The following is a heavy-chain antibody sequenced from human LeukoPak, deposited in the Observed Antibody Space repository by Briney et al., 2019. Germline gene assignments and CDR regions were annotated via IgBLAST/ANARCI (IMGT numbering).Heavy chain of an antibody. CDR3: AREAPQYSSSWEYGMDV. V-gene: IGHV1-18*04. J-gene: IGHJ6*04. CDR1: GYTFTSYG. D-gene: IGHD6-13*01. CDR2: ISAYNGNT. Sequence: ASVKVSCKASGYTFTSYGISWVRQAPGQGLEWMGWISAYNGNTNYAQKLQGRVTMTTDTSTSTAYMELRSLRSDDTAVYYCAREAPQYSSSWEYGMDVWAKGPRSPSPQ.